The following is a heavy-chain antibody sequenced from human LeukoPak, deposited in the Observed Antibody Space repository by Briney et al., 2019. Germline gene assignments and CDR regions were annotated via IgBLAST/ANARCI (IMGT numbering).Heavy chain of an antibody. J-gene: IGHJ4*02. Sequence: SETLSLTCTVSGGSISSYYWSWIRQPPGKGLEWIGYIYTSGSTNYNPSLKSRVTISVDTSKNQFSLKLSSVTAADTAVYYCVRHGRRDGYPYYFDYWGQGTLVTVSS. CDR2: IYTSGST. CDR1: GGSISSYY. CDR3: VRHGRRDGYPYYFDY. D-gene: IGHD5-24*01. V-gene: IGHV4-4*09.